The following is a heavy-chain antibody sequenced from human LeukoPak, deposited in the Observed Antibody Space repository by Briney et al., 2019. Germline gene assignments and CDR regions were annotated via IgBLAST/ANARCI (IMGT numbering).Heavy chain of an antibody. CDR2: ISAYNGDT. V-gene: IGHV1-18*01. J-gene: IGHJ4*02. CDR3: ARVGEYCTGISCLDY. D-gene: IGHD2-2*01. CDR1: GYTFTNYG. Sequence: ASVKVSCKASGYTFTNYGNSWVRQAPGQGLEWMGWISAYNGDTSYAQKLQGRVTMTTDTSTSTAYMELGSLGSDDTAVYYCARVGEYCTGISCLDYWSQGTLVTVSS.